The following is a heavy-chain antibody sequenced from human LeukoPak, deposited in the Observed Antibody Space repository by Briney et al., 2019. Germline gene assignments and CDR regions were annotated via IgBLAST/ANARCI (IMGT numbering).Heavy chain of an antibody. V-gene: IGHV3-23*01. CDR2: ISGGGGST. D-gene: IGHD2/OR15-2a*01. CDR3: AKHSTTSSNWFDP. Sequence: PGGSLRLSCAASGFTFNNYAMTWVRQAPGKGLEWVSAISGGGGSTYYADSVKYRFTISRDNSKSTLYLQMNSLRAEDTAVYYCAKHSTTSSNWFDPLLEAALVTVSS. J-gene: IGHJ5*02. CDR1: GFTFNNYA.